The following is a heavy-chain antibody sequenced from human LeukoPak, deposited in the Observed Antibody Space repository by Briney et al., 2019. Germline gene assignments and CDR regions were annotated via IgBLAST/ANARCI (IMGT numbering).Heavy chain of an antibody. CDR1: GYRFTAHF. Sequence: ASVKLSCKTSGYRFTAHFMYWVRQAPGQGLEWMGWINPNDGGTNYAQKFQGRVTLTRDTTFTTTYMDVTRLTSDDTAVYYCARGGVPGQQLDYWGPGTLVTVCS. CDR2: INPNDGGT. D-gene: IGHD6-13*01. V-gene: IGHV1-2*02. J-gene: IGHJ4*02. CDR3: ARGGVPGQQLDY.